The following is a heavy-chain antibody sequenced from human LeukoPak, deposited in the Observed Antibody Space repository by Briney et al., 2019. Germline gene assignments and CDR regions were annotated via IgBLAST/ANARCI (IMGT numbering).Heavy chain of an antibody. V-gene: IGHV3-23*01. J-gene: IGHJ4*02. Sequence: GGSLRLSCAASGFTFSSYAMSWVRQAPGKGLEWVSAISGSGGSTYYADSVKGRFTISRDNSKNTLYLQMNSLRAEDTAVYYCARGPMVRGVFIRRSKSGYFDSWGQGTLVTVSS. D-gene: IGHD3-10*01. CDR2: ISGSGGST. CDR1: GFTFSSYA. CDR3: ARGPMVRGVFIRRSKSGYFDS.